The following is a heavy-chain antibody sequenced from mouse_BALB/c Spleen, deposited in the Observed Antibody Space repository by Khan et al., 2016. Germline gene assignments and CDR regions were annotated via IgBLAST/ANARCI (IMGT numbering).Heavy chain of an antibody. Sequence: EVKLLESGGGLVQPGGSLKLSCAASGFDFSRYWMSWVRQAPGKGLEWIGEINPDSSTINYTTSLKDKFIISRDNAKNTLYLQMSKVRAEDTALYYCSRAGYYGYLAYWGQGTLVTVSA. J-gene: IGHJ3*01. V-gene: IGHV4-1*02. D-gene: IGHD1-1*01. CDR1: GFDFSRYW. CDR3: SRAGYYGYLAY. CDR2: INPDSSTI.